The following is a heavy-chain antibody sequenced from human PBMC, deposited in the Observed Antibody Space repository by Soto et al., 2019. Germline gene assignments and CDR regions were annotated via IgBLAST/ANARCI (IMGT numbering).Heavy chain of an antibody. D-gene: IGHD3-10*01. V-gene: IGHV4-34*01. J-gene: IGHJ6*02. CDR1: GGSFSGYY. Sequence: SETLSLTCAVYGGSFSGYYWSWIRQPPGKGLEWIGEINHSGSTNYNPSLKSRVTISVDTAKNQFSLKLSSLTAADTAVYYCARGRIGLLGFGERYYYGMGVWGQGTTVT. CDR3: ARGRIGLLGFGERYYYGMGV. CDR2: INHSGST.